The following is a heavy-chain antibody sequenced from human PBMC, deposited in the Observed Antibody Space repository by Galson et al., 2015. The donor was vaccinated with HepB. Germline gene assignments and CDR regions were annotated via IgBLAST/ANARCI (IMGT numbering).Heavy chain of an antibody. CDR2: INPNTGSA. CDR3: ARAMVATFGLDY. Sequence: SVKVSCKASGYTFSSFYLHWVRQAPGQGLEWVGVINPNTGSANYAQKFQGRVTMTRDTSTSTVYLELSSLRSQDTAVYYCARAMVATFGLDYWGQGTLVTVSS. D-gene: IGHD4/OR15-4a*01. J-gene: IGHJ4*02. CDR1: GYTFSSFY. V-gene: IGHV1-46*01.